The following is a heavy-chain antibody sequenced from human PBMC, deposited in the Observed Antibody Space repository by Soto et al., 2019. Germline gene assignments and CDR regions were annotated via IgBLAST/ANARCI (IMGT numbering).Heavy chain of an antibody. D-gene: IGHD2-21*01. J-gene: IGHJ5*02. Sequence: QVQLVQSGAEVKKPGASVKVSCKASGYTFTSYYMHWVRQAPGQGLEWMGIINPSGGSTSYAQKFQRSVTMTRDTSTSTVYMELSSLRSDDTAVYYCARDYLGDRVIVWARVPGNWFDPWGQGTLVTVSS. CDR3: ARDYLGDRVIVWARVPGNWFDP. CDR1: GYTFTSYY. V-gene: IGHV1-46*01. CDR2: INPSGGST.